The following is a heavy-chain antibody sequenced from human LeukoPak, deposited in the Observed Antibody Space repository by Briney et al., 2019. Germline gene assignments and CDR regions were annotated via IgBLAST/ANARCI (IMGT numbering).Heavy chain of an antibody. CDR1: GYTLTELS. J-gene: IGHJ4*02. CDR3: ATDLTINYYDSSGYYQPWGY. Sequence: ASVKVSCKVSGYTLTELSMHWVRQAPGKGLEWMGGFDPEDGETIYAQKFQGRVTMTEDTSTDAAYMELSSLRSEDTAVYYCATDLTINYYDSSGYYQPWGYWGQGTLVTVSS. CDR2: FDPEDGET. D-gene: IGHD3-22*01. V-gene: IGHV1-24*01.